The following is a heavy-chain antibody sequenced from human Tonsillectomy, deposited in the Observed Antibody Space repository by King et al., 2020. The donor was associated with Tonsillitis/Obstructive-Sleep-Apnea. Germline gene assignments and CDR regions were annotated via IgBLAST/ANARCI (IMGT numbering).Heavy chain of an antibody. J-gene: IGHJ3*02. V-gene: IGHV1-2*02. CDR3: ARDPGVYGDYGDFGLGAFDI. Sequence: QVQLVQSGAEVKKPGASVKVSCKASGYTFTGYYMHWVRQAPGQGLEWMGWINPNSGGTNYAQKFQGRVTMTRDTSISTAYVALSWLRSDDTAVYYCARDPGVYGDYGDFGLGAFDIWGQGTMVTVSS. CDR2: INPNSGGT. CDR1: GYTFTGYY. D-gene: IGHD4-17*01.